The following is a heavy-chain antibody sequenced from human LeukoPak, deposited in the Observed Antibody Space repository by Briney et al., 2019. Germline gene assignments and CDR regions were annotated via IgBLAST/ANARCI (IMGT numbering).Heavy chain of an antibody. J-gene: IGHJ4*02. Sequence: ASVKVSCKASGYTFTGYYMHWVRQAPGQGLEWMGWISAYNGNTNYAQKLQGRVTMTTDTSTSTAYMELRSLRSDDTAVYYCARNFRDPRLDFDYWGQGTLVTVSS. V-gene: IGHV1-18*04. D-gene: IGHD6-19*01. CDR3: ARNFRDPRLDFDY. CDR1: GYTFTGYY. CDR2: ISAYNGNT.